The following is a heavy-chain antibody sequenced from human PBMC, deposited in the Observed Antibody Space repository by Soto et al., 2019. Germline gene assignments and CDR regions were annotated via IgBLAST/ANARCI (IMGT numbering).Heavy chain of an antibody. J-gene: IGHJ6*02. V-gene: IGHV5-10-1*01. CDR2: IDPSDSYT. D-gene: IGHD6-6*01. CDR3: ATLGTSSNYYYYHMDV. Sequence: PGESLKISCKGSGYSFTSYWINWVRQMPGKGLEWMGRIDPSDSYTNYSPSFQGHVTISADKSISTAYLQWSSLKASDTAMYYCATLGTSSNYYYYHMDVWGQGTTVTVSS. CDR1: GYSFTSYW.